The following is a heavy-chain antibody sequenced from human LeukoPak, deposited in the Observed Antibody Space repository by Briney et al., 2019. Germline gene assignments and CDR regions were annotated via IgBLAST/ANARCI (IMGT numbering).Heavy chain of an antibody. V-gene: IGHV3-30*01. CDR3: ARELGYYYDPSSDAFDI. J-gene: IGHJ3*02. Sequence: GRSLRLSCAASGFTFSSYAMHWVRQAPGKGLEWVAVISYDGSNKYYADSVKGRFTISRDNSKNTLYLQMNSLRAEDTAVYYCARELGYYYDPSSDAFDIWGQGTMVTVSS. CDR2: ISYDGSNK. D-gene: IGHD3-22*01. CDR1: GFTFSSYA.